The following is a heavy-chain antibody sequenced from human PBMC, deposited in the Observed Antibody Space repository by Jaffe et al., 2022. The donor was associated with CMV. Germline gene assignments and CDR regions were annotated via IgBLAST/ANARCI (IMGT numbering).Heavy chain of an antibody. CDR2: IYHSGST. V-gene: IGHV4-4*02. D-gene: IGHD3-22*01. Sequence: QVQLQESGPGLVKPSGTLSLTCAVSGGSISSSNWWSWVRQPPGKGLEWIGEIYHSGSTNYNPSLKSRVTISVDKSKNQFSLKLSSVTAADTAVYYCARDLNYYDSSGYYSYYYYYMDVWGKGTTVTVSS. CDR1: GGSISSSNW. J-gene: IGHJ6*03. CDR3: ARDLNYYDSSGYYSYYYYYMDV.